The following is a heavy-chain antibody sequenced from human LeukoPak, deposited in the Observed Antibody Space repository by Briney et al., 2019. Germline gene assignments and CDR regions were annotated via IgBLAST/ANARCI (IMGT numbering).Heavy chain of an antibody. J-gene: IGHJ4*02. V-gene: IGHV3-30*04. CDR1: GFTLSSYA. CDR3: ATARGQLVYGDFDY. Sequence: GGSLRLSCAASGFTLSSYAMHWVRQAPGKGLEWVAVISYDGSNKYYADSMKGRFTISRDNAKNSLYLQMNSLRAEDTAVYYCATARGQLVYGDFDYWGQGTLVTVSS. D-gene: IGHD6-13*01. CDR2: ISYDGSNK.